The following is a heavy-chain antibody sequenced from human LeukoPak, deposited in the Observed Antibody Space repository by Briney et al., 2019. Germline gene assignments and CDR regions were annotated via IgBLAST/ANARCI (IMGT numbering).Heavy chain of an antibody. V-gene: IGHV3-21*01. CDR2: ISRSSSYI. Sequence: GGSLRLSCAASGFTVSSYSMNWVRQAPGKGLEWVSSISRSSSYIYYADSVKGRFTISRDNAKNSLYLQMNSLRAEDTAVYYCARDLSLDYDILTGTFDYWGQGTLVTVSS. CDR3: ARDLSLDYDILTGTFDY. D-gene: IGHD3-9*01. J-gene: IGHJ4*02. CDR1: GFTVSSYS.